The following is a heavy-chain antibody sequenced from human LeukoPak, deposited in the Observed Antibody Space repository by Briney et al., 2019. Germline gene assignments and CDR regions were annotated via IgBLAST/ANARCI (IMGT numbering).Heavy chain of an antibody. V-gene: IGHV4-39*01. J-gene: IGHJ3*02. D-gene: IGHD5-12*01. CDR1: TVTCTNNRFY. CDR2: LYYSGSV. Sequence: SETLSIPSNAFTVTCTNNRFYCSRIRQPPGKVLEWIGNLYYSGSVHYNPALKSRVTISVDTSKNQFSLKLNSVTAADTAVYYCARHTRPGYSGYENAFDIWGQGTMVTVSS. CDR3: ARHTRPGYSGYENAFDI.